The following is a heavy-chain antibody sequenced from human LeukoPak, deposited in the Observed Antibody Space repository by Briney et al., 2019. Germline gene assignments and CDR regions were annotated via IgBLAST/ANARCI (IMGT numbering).Heavy chain of an antibody. CDR1: GQGFSIYA. CDR3: AKGPDTYTEGLFYGMDV. CDR2: ISGGGDTT. V-gene: IGHV3-23*01. J-gene: IGHJ6*02. Sequence: GGSLRLSCAASGQGFSIYAMSWVRQAPGKGLEWVSTISGGGDTTYYADSVKGRFAISRDNSRNTLYLQMNGLRTEDTAVYYCAKGPDTYTEGLFYGMDVWGQGTTVTVSS. D-gene: IGHD1-14*01.